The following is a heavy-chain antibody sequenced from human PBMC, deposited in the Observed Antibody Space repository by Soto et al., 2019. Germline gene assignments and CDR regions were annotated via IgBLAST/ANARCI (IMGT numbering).Heavy chain of an antibody. CDR2: INPKNGET. J-gene: IGHJ4*02. D-gene: IGHD5-18*01. V-gene: IGHV1-2*02. Sequence: ASVKVSCKASGYTFTGNYIHWVRQAPGQGLEWMALINPKNGETNSAQRFKDRVTMTRDTSINTAYMELSGLTSDDTAIYYCARGGDTSIVHRSFDYWGQGALVTVSS. CDR1: GYTFTGNY. CDR3: ARGGDTSIVHRSFDY.